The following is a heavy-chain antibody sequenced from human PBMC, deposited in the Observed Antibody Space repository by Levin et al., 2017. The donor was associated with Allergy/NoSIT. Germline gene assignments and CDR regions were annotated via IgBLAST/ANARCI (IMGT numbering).Heavy chain of an antibody. D-gene: IGHD6-13*01. CDR3: ARDKLAAAVNYYYYGMDG. Sequence: KPSETLSLTCTVSGGSISSGDYYWSWIRQPPGKGLEWIGYIYYSGSTYYNPSLKSRVTISVDTSKNQFSLKLSSVTAADTAVYYCARDKLAAAVNYYYYGMDGWGQGTTVTVSS. J-gene: IGHJ6*02. CDR2: IYYSGST. V-gene: IGHV4-30-4*01. CDR1: GGSISSGDYY.